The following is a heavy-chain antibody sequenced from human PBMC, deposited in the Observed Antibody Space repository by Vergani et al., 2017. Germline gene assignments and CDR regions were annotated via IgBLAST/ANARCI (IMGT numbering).Heavy chain of an antibody. D-gene: IGHD2-2*01. CDR1: GGSFSGYY. CDR3: ARGRGIVVVPAAKDNWFDP. J-gene: IGHJ5*02. V-gene: IGHV4-34*01. Sequence: QVQLQQWGAGLLKPSETLSLTCAVYGGSFSGYYWSWIRQPPGKGLEWIGEINHSGSTNYNPSLKSRVTISVDTSKNQFSLKLSSVTAADTAVYCCARGRGIVVVPAAKDNWFDPWGQGTLVTVSS. CDR2: INHSGST.